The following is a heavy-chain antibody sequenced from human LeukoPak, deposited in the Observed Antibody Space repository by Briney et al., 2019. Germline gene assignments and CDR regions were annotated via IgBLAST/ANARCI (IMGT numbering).Heavy chain of an antibody. CDR1: GGSISSGDYY. CDR3: ARYSQTTVLTALSL. J-gene: IGHJ4*02. CDR2: IYYSGST. Sequence: SSETLSLTCTVSGGSISSGDYYWSWIRQPPGKGLEWIGYIYYSGSTNYNPSLKSRVTISVDTSKNQFSLKLSSVTAADTAVYYCARYSQTTVLTALSLWGQGTLVTVSS. D-gene: IGHD4-23*01. V-gene: IGHV4-30-4*01.